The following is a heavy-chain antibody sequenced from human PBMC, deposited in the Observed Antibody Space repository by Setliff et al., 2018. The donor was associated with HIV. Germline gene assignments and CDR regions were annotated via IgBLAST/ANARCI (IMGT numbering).Heavy chain of an antibody. CDR3: AREMTGVPGNWFDP. Sequence: KASETLSLTCTVSGVSVSSGGYYWSWIRQHPGKGLEWVGIVHSSGSTRYNPSLQSRVSLSLDTLNKQISLKLHSATPADTAFYYCAREMTGVPGNWFDPWGPGALVTVSS. J-gene: IGHJ5*02. D-gene: IGHD3-3*01. CDR2: VHSSGST. V-gene: IGHV4-61*08. CDR1: GVSVSSGGYY.